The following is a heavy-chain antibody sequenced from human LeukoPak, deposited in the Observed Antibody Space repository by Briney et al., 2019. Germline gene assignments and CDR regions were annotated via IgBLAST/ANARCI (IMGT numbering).Heavy chain of an antibody. J-gene: IGHJ3*02. CDR3: ARGIQVWNDAFDI. CDR1: GFIFRSFW. Sequence: GGSLRLSCAASGFIFRSFWMSWVRQAPGKGLEWVASIKQDGSEKYSVDSVKGRFTISRDNTKNSLYLQMNSLRAEDTALYYCARGIQVWNDAFDIWGQGTMVTVSS. V-gene: IGHV3-7*01. CDR2: IKQDGSEK. D-gene: IGHD5-18*01.